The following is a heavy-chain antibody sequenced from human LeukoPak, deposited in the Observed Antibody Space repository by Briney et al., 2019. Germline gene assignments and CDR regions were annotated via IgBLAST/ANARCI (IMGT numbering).Heavy chain of an antibody. J-gene: IGHJ4*02. CDR1: GXSLSGYY. V-gene: IGHV4-34*01. Sequence: PSETLSLTCAVYGXSLSGYYWSWIRQPPGKGLEWIGEINHSGNTNYNPSLKSRVTMSVDTSKNHFYLKLSSVTAADTAVYYCARQGSGSSYYYYTFPYWGQGTLVTVSS. CDR2: INHSGNT. D-gene: IGHD1-26*01. CDR3: ARQGSGSSYYYYTFPY.